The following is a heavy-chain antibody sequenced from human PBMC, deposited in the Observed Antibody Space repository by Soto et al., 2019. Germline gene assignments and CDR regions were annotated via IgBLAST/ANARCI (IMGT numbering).Heavy chain of an antibody. V-gene: IGHV5-51*01. CDR1: GHKFSNLW. CDR3: ATQRDFYYGMEV. Sequence: ESLKVSCKGSGHKFSNLWLVWVRQMPGKGLECIGVMYPGTSDIRYSPSFQGQVTISADNSISTAYLKWNSLKASDTALYYCATQRDFYYGMEVWGQGTTVTVSS. D-gene: IGHD2-21*02. J-gene: IGHJ6*02. CDR2: MYPGTSDI.